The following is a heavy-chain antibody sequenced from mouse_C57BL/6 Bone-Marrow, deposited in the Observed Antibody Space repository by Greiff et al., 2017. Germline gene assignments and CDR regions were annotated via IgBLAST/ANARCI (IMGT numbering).Heavy chain of an antibody. J-gene: IGHJ3*01. CDR2: ISSGSSTI. CDR3: ARGRGLRGRFAY. V-gene: IGHV5-17*01. Sequence: EVQLQESGGGLVKPGGSLKLSCAASGFTFSDYGMHWVRQAPEKGLEWVAYISSGSSTIYYADTVKGRFTISRDNAKNTLFLQMTSLRSEDTAMYYCARGRGLRGRFAYWGQGTLVTVSA. CDR1: GFTFSDYG. D-gene: IGHD2-4*01.